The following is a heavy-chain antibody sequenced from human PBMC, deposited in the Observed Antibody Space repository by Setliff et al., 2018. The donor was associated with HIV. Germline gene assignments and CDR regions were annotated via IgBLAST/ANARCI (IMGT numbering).Heavy chain of an antibody. D-gene: IGHD3-3*02. CDR2: IYPHDSDT. CDR1: GYSFSNHW. CDR3: ARHTIDISLLVVQDPGPFDL. V-gene: IGHV5-51*01. J-gene: IGHJ3*01. Sequence: GESLKISCTGSGYSFSNHWIGWVRQMPGRGLEWVAIIYPHDSDTRYSPSFEGHVTISANTSRYTAYLQWRALKASDTAMYYCARHTIDISLLVVQDPGPFDLWGRGTMVTVSS.